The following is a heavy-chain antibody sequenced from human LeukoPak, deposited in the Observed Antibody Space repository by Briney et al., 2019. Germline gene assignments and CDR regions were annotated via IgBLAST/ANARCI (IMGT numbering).Heavy chain of an antibody. CDR1: GFTFSSYG. CDR2: ISYDGSNK. Sequence: GGSLRLSCAASGFTFSSYGMHWVRQAPGKGLEWVAVISYDGSNKYYAVSVKGRFTISRDNSKNTLYLQMNSLRAEDTAVYYCAKDRDPDYFDYWGQGTLVTASS. V-gene: IGHV3-30*18. D-gene: IGHD5-24*01. J-gene: IGHJ4*02. CDR3: AKDRDPDYFDY.